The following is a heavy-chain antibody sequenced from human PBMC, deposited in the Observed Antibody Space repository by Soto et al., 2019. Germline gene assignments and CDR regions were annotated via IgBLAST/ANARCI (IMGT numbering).Heavy chain of an antibody. Sequence: SVKVSCKASGGTFSSYAISWVRQAPGQGLEWMGGIIPIFGTANYAQKFQGRVTITADESTSTAYMELSSLRSEDTAVYYCARGYCSSTSCYTFGKYYFDYWGRGTLVTVSS. V-gene: IGHV1-69*13. CDR3: ARGYCSSTSCYTFGKYYFDY. CDR1: GGTFSSYA. D-gene: IGHD2-2*02. J-gene: IGHJ4*02. CDR2: IIPIFGTA.